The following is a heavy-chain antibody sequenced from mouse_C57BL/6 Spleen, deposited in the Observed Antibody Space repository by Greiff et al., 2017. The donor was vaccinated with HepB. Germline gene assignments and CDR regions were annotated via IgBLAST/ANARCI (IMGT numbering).Heavy chain of an antibody. Sequence: QVQLQQPGAELVRPGSSVKLSCKASGYTFTSYWMHWVKQRPIQGLEWIGNIDPSDSETHYNQKFKDKATLTVDKSSSTAYMQLSSLTSEDSAVYYCARGTGIRDFDVWGTGTTVTVSS. V-gene: IGHV1-52*01. CDR3: ARGTGIRDFDV. CDR1: GYTFTSYW. D-gene: IGHD1-1*01. J-gene: IGHJ1*03. CDR2: IDPSDSET.